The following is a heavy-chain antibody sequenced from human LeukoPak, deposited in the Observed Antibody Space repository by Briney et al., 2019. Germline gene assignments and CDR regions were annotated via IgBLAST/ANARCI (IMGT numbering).Heavy chain of an antibody. CDR1: GFTFSSYA. Sequence: PGVSLRLFCAASGFTFSSYAMSWVRQAPGRGLEWVSAISGRGGSTYYADSVRGRFTISRDNSKNTLYLQMNSLRAEDTAVYYCAKAPYRLHFDYWGQGTLVTVSS. CDR3: AKAPYRLHFDY. J-gene: IGHJ4*02. CDR2: ISGRGGST. V-gene: IGHV3-23*01. D-gene: IGHD1-26*01.